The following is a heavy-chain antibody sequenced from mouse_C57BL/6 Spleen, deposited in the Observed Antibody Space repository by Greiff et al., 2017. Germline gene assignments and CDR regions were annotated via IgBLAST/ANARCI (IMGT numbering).Heavy chain of an antibody. V-gene: IGHV1-54*01. CDR1: GYAFTNYL. CDR2: INPGSGGT. Sequence: VQLQQSGAELVRPGTSVKVSCKASGYAFTNYLIEWVKQRPGQGLEWIGVINPGSGGTNYNEKFKGKATLTADKSSSTAYMQLSSLTSEDSAVYFCARSTISTGVNDYWGQGTTLTVSS. J-gene: IGHJ2*01. CDR3: ARSTISTGVNDY. D-gene: IGHD1-1*01.